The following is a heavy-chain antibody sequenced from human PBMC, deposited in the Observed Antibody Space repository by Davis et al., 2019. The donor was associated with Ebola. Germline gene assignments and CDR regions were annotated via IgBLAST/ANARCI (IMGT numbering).Heavy chain of an antibody. CDR1: GFVFSSYV. V-gene: IGHV3-23*01. D-gene: IGHD2/OR15-2a*01. CDR3: VKDSSNIWFDI. CDR2: FGTGGDT. Sequence: GGSLRLSCAASGFVFSSYVMSWVRQAPGKGLEWVSTFGTGGDTYYADSVKGRFAMSRDNSRGTLYLQMNSLRVEDSAIYYCVKDSSNIWFDIWGQGTLITVSS. J-gene: IGHJ3*02.